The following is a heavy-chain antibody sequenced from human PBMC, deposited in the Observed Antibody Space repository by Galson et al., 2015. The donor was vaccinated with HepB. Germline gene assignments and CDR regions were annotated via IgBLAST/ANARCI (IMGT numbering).Heavy chain of an antibody. CDR2: ISYDGSNK. CDR1: GFTFRTYG. V-gene: IGHV3-30*18. Sequence: SLRLSCATSGFTFRTYGMHWVRQAPGKGLEWVAVISYDGSNKYYGDSVKGRFTISRDNSKNTLYLQMSSLRPEDTAMYFCAKEVPITIFGAVLGYYFDSWGQGTLVTVSS. CDR3: AKEVPITIFGAVLGYYFDS. D-gene: IGHD3-3*01. J-gene: IGHJ4*02.